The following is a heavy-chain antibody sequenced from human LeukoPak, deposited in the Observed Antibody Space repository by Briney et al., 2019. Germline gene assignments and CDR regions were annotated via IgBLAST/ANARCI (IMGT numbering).Heavy chain of an antibody. V-gene: IGHV3-9*01. Sequence: GGSLRLSCAASGFTFDDYAMHWVRQAPGKGLEWVSGMSWNSGSTGYAHSVKGRVTISRDNAKNSPYMQLNSMRAEYTALYYCAKDIFGQQLVAFHHWGQGTLVTVSS. CDR3: AKDIFGQQLVAFHH. CDR1: GFTFDDYA. D-gene: IGHD6-13*01. CDR2: MSWNSGST. J-gene: IGHJ4*02.